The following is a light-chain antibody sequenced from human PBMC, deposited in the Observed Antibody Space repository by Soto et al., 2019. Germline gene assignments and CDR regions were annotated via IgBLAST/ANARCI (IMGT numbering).Light chain of an antibody. CDR3: QQYNNWPLT. V-gene: IGKV3-15*01. Sequence: EIVMTHSPATLSVCPGEIATLSCRASQSVSSNLAWYQQKPGQAPRLLIYGASTRATGIPARFSGSGSGTEFTLTISSLQSEDFAVYYCQQYNNWPLTFGGGTKVDIK. J-gene: IGKJ4*01. CDR2: GAS. CDR1: QSVSSN.